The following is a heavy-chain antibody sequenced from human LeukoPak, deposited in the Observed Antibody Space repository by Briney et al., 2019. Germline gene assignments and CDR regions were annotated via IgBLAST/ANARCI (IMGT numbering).Heavy chain of an antibody. Sequence: GGSLRLSCAASQFTFRSYDMYWVRQAPGKGLEWVAFIRYDGSNEYYADSVKGRFIISRDNSKNTLYLQMHSLRPEDTAMYYCAKGVYDFWSGHEYYFDNWGQGTLVTVSS. CDR1: QFTFRSYD. J-gene: IGHJ4*02. CDR3: AKGVYDFWSGHEYYFDN. D-gene: IGHD3-3*01. CDR2: IRYDGSNE. V-gene: IGHV3-30*02.